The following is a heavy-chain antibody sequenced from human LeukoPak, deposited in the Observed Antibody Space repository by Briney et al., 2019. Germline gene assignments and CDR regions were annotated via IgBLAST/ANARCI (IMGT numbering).Heavy chain of an antibody. CDR3: ARDSGDWFDP. CDR1: GGSISSGGYY. CDR2: MLYSGST. V-gene: IGHV4-31*03. Sequence: SETLSLTCTVSGGSISSGGYYWSWIRQHPGKGLGWIGYMLYSGSTDYNPSLKSRVTISVDTSKNQFSLKLSSVTAADTAVYYCARDSGDWFDPWGQGTLVTVSS. J-gene: IGHJ5*02.